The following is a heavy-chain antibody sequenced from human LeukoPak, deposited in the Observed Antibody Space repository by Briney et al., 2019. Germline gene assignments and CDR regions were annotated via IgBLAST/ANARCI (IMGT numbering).Heavy chain of an antibody. V-gene: IGHV3-9*03. CDR3: AKSLHVSSGYYYFHY. CDR1: GFTFDDYA. J-gene: IGHJ4*02. CDR2: ISWNSGNI. D-gene: IGHD3-22*01. Sequence: PGGSLRLSCAACGFTFDDYAMHWVRQAPGKGLEWVSGISWNSGNIGYADSVKGRFTISRDNAKNSLYLQMNSLRAEDMALYYCAKSLHVSSGYYYFHYWVQGTLVTVSS.